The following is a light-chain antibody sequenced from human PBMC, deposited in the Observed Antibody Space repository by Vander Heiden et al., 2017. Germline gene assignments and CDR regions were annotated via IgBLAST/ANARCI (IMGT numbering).Light chain of an antibody. Sequence: VLTQSPGTLSLSPGERATLSCRASQSVSSSYLAWYQQKPGQAPKLLIYGASSRATGIPDRFSGSGSGTDFTLTISRLEPEDFAVYYCQQYGSSPLTFGGGTKVEIK. CDR1: QSVSSSY. J-gene: IGKJ4*01. V-gene: IGKV3-20*01. CDR2: GAS. CDR3: QQYGSSPLT.